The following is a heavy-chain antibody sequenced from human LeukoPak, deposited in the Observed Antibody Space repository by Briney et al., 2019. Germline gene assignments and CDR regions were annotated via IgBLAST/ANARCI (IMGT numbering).Heavy chain of an antibody. Sequence: GGSLRLSCAASGFTFSNYEMSWVRQAPGKGLEWLSYISSTATIIYYADSVKGRFTISRDNSKNTLYLQMNSLRAEDTAVYYCAKGRDSSGWYPWDAFDIWGQGTMVTVSS. D-gene: IGHD6-19*01. V-gene: IGHV3-23*01. CDR1: GFTFSNYE. J-gene: IGHJ3*02. CDR2: ISSTATII. CDR3: AKGRDSSGWYPWDAFDI.